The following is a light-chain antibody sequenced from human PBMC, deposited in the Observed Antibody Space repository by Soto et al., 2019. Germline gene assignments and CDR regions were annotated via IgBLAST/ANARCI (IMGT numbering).Light chain of an antibody. CDR3: QQYGRSPNT. CDR1: QSVTSGY. CDR2: GAS. Sequence: EIVLTQSPGTLSLARGERATLSCRASQSVTSGYLAWYHQKPGQAPRLLMYGASSRATGIPDRFSGSGSGTDFTLTISRLEPEDFAVYYCQQYGRSPNTFGQGTKVDIK. V-gene: IGKV3-20*01. J-gene: IGKJ1*01.